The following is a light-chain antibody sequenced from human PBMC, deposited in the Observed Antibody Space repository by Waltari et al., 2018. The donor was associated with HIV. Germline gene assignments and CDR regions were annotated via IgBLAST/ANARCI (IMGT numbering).Light chain of an antibody. J-gene: IGLJ2*01. Sequence: QSALTQPASVSGSPGQSITISCTGTSSDVGGYNLVSWYQQHPGKAPKLMIYEVSKQPSGVSTRFSGSKSGNTASLTISGLQAEDEADYYCCAYAGSTTYVIFGGGTKLTVL. CDR3: CAYAGSTTYVI. V-gene: IGLV2-23*02. CDR2: EVS. CDR1: SSDVGGYNL.